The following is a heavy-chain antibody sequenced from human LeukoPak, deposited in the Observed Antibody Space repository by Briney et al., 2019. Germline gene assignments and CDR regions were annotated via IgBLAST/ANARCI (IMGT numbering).Heavy chain of an antibody. D-gene: IGHD2-2*01. CDR1: GFTFSSYS. V-gene: IGHV3-21*01. J-gene: IGHJ5*02. CDR3: ARGGVVPAHWFDP. CDR2: ISSSSSYI. Sequence: GGSLRLSCAASGFTFSSYSMNWVRQAPGKGLEWVSSISSSSSYIYYADSVKGRFTISRDNAKNSLYLQMNSLRAEDTAVYYCARGGVVPAHWFDPWGQGTLVTVSS.